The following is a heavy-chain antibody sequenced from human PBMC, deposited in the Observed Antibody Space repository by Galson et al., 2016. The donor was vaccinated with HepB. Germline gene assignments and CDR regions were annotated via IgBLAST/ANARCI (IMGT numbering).Heavy chain of an antibody. CDR2: ITSRSTTI. J-gene: IGHJ1*01. CDR1: GFTFSTYS. Sequence: SLRLSCAASGFTFSTYSMNWVRQAPGKGLEWLSYITSRSTTIYYADSVSGRFTISRAHANNSLYLQMNSLRDEETAVYFCAREGYYGSVNYRSKYFQHWGQGTLVTVSS. CDR3: AREGYYGSVNYRSKYFQH. D-gene: IGHD3-10*01. V-gene: IGHV3-48*02.